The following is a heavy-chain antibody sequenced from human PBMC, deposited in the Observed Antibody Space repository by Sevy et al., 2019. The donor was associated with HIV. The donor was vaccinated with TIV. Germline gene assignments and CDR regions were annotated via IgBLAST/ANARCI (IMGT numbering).Heavy chain of an antibody. CDR1: GGTFSGYA. V-gene: IGHV1-69*13. CDR3: ARDRDRGWFYP. D-gene: IGHD3-16*01. Sequence: SVKVSCKTSGGTFSGYAISWVRQAPGQGLEWMGGIIAVSGTTNYVEKFQGRLTITADVSTRTVYMELRSLKTEDTAIYYCARDRDRGWFYPWGQGTLVTVSS. J-gene: IGHJ5*02. CDR2: IIAVSGTT.